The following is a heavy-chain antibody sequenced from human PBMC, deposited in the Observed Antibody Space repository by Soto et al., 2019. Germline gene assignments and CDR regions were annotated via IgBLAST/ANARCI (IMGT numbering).Heavy chain of an antibody. J-gene: IGHJ4*02. V-gene: IGHV3-53*02. CDR1: GFTVSNNY. CDR3: ATYTCLDY. Sequence: EVQLVETGGGLIQPGGSLRLSCAASGFTVSNNYMSWVRQAPGKGLEWVSLIYSGGSTFYADSVKGRFTISRDNSKNTLFLQMNSLRAEDTAVYFSATYTCLDYWGQGTLVTVSS. CDR2: IYSGGST. D-gene: IGHD2-2*02.